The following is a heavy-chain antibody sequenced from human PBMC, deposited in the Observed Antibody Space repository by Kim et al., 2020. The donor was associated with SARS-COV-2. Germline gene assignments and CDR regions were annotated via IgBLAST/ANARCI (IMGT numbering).Heavy chain of an antibody. J-gene: IGHJ4*02. D-gene: IGHD2-8*01. CDR2: IIPIFGTA. Sequence: SVNVSCKASGGTFSSYAISWVRQAPGQGLEWMGGIIPIFGTANYAQKFQGRVTITADESTSTAYMELSSLRSEDTAVYYCARDNGKRYAFDYWGQGTLVTVSS. CDR3: ARDNGKRYAFDY. V-gene: IGHV1-69*13. CDR1: GGTFSSYA.